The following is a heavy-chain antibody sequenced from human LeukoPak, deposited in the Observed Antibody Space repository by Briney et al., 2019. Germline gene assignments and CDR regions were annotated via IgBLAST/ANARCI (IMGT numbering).Heavy chain of an antibody. J-gene: IGHJ4*02. CDR1: GLTFSSYA. D-gene: IGHD1-26*01. Sequence: GGSQRLSCEASGLTFSSYAMSWVRQAPGKGLEWVSAISGSGGSTYYADSVKGRFTISRDNSKNTLYLQMNSLRAEDTAVYYCANLVGATSPPFFDYWGRGTLVTVSS. V-gene: IGHV3-23*01. CDR3: ANLVGATSPPFFDY. CDR2: ISGSGGST.